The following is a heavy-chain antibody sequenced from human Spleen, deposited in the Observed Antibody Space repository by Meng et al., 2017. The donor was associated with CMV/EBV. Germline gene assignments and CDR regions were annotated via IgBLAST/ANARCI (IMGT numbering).Heavy chain of an antibody. CDR3: ARSPGYPREFGY. V-gene: IGHV4-4*02. Sequence: CAVSGGSISSSNWWSWVRQSPGKGLEWIGEIYHSGSTNYNPSLKSRVTISVDKSKNQFSLKLSSVTAADTAVYYCARSPGYPREFGYWGQGTLVTVSS. CDR2: IYHSGST. D-gene: IGHD3-10*01. J-gene: IGHJ4*02. CDR1: GGSISSSNW.